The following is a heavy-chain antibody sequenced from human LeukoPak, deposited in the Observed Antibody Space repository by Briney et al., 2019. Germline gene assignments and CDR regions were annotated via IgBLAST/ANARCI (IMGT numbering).Heavy chain of an antibody. CDR2: INKGGSEK. CDR3: ARRPSGGYGDYVADYFQH. V-gene: IGHV3-7*01. J-gene: IGHJ1*01. Sequence: PGGSLRLSCAASGFAFSSYAMSWVRQAPGKGLEWVANINKGGSEKYYVDSVKGRFTISRDNAKNSLYLQMNSLRAEDTAVYYCARRPSGGYGDYVADYFQHWGQGTLVTVSS. D-gene: IGHD4-17*01. CDR1: GFAFSSYA.